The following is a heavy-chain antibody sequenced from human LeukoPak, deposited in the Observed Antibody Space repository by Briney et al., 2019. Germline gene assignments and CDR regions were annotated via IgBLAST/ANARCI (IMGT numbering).Heavy chain of an antibody. CDR1: RGSISSGSYY. CDR3: AAPADMTTEALDY. J-gene: IGHJ4*02. CDR2: IYTSGST. V-gene: IGHV4-61*02. Sequence: SETLSLTCTVSRGSISSGSYYLNWIRQPAGKGLEWIGRIYTSGSTYYNPSLKSRVTISVDTSKNQFSLKLSSVTAADTAVYYCAAPADMTTEALDYWGQGTLVTVSS. D-gene: IGHD4-11*01.